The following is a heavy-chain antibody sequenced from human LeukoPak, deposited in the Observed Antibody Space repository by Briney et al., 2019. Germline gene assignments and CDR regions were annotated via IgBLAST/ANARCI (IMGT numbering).Heavy chain of an antibody. CDR2: INTDGSST. D-gene: IGHD2-2*01. CDR3: ASIVVVPAAMGPEYYFDY. V-gene: IGHV3-74*01. CDR1: GFTFSSYW. J-gene: IGHJ4*02. Sequence: GGSLRLSCAASGFTFSSYWMHWVRQAPGKGLVWVSRINTDGSSTSYADSVKGRFTISRDNAKNTLYLQMNSLRAEDTAVYHCASIVVVPAAMGPEYYFDYWGQGTLVTVSS.